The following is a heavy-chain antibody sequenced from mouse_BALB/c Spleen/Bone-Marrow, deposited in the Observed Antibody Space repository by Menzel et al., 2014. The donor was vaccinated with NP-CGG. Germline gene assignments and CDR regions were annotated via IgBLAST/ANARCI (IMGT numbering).Heavy chain of an antibody. J-gene: IGHJ2*01. D-gene: IGHD2-1*01. V-gene: IGHV3-1*02. CDR2: IYYSGST. CDR3: ARDGNYDYFDY. Sequence: VQLQQSGPDLVKPSQSLSLPCTVTGYSITSGYSWHWIRQFPGNTLEWMGYIYYSGSTNYNPSLKSRISITRDTSKNQFFLQLNSVTTEDTATYYCARDGNYDYFDYWGQGTTLTVSS. CDR1: GYSITSGYS.